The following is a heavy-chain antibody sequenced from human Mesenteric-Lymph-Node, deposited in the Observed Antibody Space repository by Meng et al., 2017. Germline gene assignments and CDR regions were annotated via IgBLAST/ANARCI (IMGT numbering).Heavy chain of an antibody. D-gene: IGHD3-10*01. CDR1: GGSFSGYY. CDR3: ARITTMVRGVIGY. Sequence: QVQLQQAGAGLLKPSETLSLTCAVYGGSFSGYYWSWIRQPPGKGLEWIGEINHSGSTNYNPSLKSRVTISVDTSKNQFSLKLSSVTAADTAVYYCARITTMVRGVIGYWGQGTLVTVSS. J-gene: IGHJ4*02. V-gene: IGHV4-34*01. CDR2: INHSGST.